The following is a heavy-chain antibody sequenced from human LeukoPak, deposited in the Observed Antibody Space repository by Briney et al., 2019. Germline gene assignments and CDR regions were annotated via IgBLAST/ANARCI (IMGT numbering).Heavy chain of an antibody. V-gene: IGHV4-34*01. J-gene: IGHJ3*02. CDR2: INHSGST. CDR1: GGSFSGYY. CDR3: ARHGGATMVRGVLVDAFDI. Sequence: SETLFLTCAVYGGSFSGYYWSWIRQPPGKGLEWIGEINHSGSTNYNPSLKSRVTISVDMSKNQFSLKLRSVTAADTAVYYCARHGGATMVRGVLVDAFDIWGQGTMVTVSS. D-gene: IGHD3-10*01.